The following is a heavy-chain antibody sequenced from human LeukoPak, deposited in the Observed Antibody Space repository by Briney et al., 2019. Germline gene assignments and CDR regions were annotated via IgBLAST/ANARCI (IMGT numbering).Heavy chain of an antibody. D-gene: IGHD1-1*01. CDR3: AKSRSGSANWALQIFDN. J-gene: IGHJ4*02. Sequence: GGSLRLSCAASGFSFSSYAMTWVRQAPGKGLEWVSAISGSGGSTYYADSVKGRFTISRDNSNNSLFVQMNSLRAEDAAVYFCAKSRSGSANWALQIFDNWGQGTLVTVSS. V-gene: IGHV3-23*01. CDR1: GFSFSSYA. CDR2: ISGSGGST.